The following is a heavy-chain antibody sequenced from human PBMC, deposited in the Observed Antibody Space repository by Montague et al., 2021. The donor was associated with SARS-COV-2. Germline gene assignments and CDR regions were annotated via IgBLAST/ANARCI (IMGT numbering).Heavy chain of an antibody. V-gene: IGHV4-39*01. CDR1: GDSISGSSYY. Sequence: SETLSLTCTVSGDSISGSSYYWGWIRQPPGKGLEFIASISSSGSTYYNPSLQSRVTLSVDTSKNQFSLKLSSVTAADTSVYHCARLAIVVLAATNYNGFDLWGPGTLVTVSS. D-gene: IGHD6-19*01. J-gene: IGHJ5*02. CDR2: ISSSGST. CDR3: ARLAIVVLAATNYNGFDL.